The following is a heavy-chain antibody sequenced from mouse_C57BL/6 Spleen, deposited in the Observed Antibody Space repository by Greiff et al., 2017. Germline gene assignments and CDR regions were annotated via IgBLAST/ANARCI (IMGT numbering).Heavy chain of an antibody. J-gene: IGHJ4*01. D-gene: IGHD1-1*01. CDR2: IYPRSGNT. CDR3: ARPFRATVVATDAMDY. Sequence: VQLQQSGAELARPGASVKLSCKASGYTFTSYGISWVKQRTGQGLEWIGEIYPRSGNTYYNEKFKGKATLTADKSSSTAYMELRSLTSEDSAVXFCARPFRATVVATDAMDYWGQGTSVTVSS. V-gene: IGHV1-81*01. CDR1: GYTFTSYG.